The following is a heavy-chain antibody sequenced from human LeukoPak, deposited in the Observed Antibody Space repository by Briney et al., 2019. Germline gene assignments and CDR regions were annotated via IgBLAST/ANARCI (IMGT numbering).Heavy chain of an antibody. CDR1: GGTFSSYA. CDR2: IIPILGIA. Sequence: SVKVSCKASGGTFSSYAISWVRQAPGQGLEWMGRIIPILGIANYAQKFQGRVTITADKSTSTAYMELSSLRSEDTAVYYCASSYGSGSPLRYWGQGTLVTVSS. CDR3: ASSYGSGSPLRY. J-gene: IGHJ4*02. D-gene: IGHD3-10*01. V-gene: IGHV1-69*04.